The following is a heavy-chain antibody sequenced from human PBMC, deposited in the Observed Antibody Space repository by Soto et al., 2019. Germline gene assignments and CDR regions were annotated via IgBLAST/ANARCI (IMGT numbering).Heavy chain of an antibody. J-gene: IGHJ4*02. D-gene: IGHD5-18*01. CDR2: INSDGSST. CDR3: ARVEVGQLWPFDY. CDR1: GFTFSSYW. Sequence: GGSLRLSCAASGFTFSSYWMHWVRQAPGKGLVWVSRINSDGSSTSYADSVKGRFTISRDNAKNTLYLQMNSLRAEDTAVYYCARVEVGQLWPFDYWGQGTLVTVSS. V-gene: IGHV3-74*01.